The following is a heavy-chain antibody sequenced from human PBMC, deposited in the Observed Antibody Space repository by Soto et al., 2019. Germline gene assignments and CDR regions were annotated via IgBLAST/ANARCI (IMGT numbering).Heavy chain of an antibody. J-gene: IGHJ5*02. V-gene: IGHV4-59*01. CDR3: ARYSSRYNWFDP. CDR2: IYYIGST. Sequence: PSETLSLTCTVPVGSISSYYWSWIRQPPGKGLEWIGYIYYIGSTNYNPSLKSRVTISVDTSKNQFSLKLSSATAADTAVSYCARYSSRYNWFDPWGQGTLVTVSS. CDR1: VGSISSYY. D-gene: IGHD6-13*01.